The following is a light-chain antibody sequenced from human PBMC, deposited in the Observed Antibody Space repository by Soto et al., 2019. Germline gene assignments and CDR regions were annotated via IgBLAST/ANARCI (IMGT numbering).Light chain of an antibody. J-gene: IGLJ2*01. V-gene: IGLV2-8*01. CDR2: EVT. Sequence: QSALTQPPSTSGSLGQSVTISCTGTSSDVGGYNDVSWHQQHPGKAPKVMIYEVTKRPPGVPDRFSGSKSGNTASLTVSGLQSEDEADYYCRSFAGGGNPVLLGGGTKLTVL. CDR3: RSFAGGGNPVL. CDR1: SSDVGGYND.